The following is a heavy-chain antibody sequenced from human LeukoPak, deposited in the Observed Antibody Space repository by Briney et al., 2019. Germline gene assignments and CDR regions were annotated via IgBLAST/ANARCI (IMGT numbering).Heavy chain of an antibody. V-gene: IGHV1-3*01. CDR1: GYTFTGYY. D-gene: IGHD2-2*01. CDR3: ARDLSSTRSYYYYGMDV. Sequence: APVKVSCKASGYTFTGYYMHWVRQAPGQRLEWMGWINAGNGNTKYSQKFQARVTITRDTSASTAYMDLSSLRSEDTAVYYCARDLSSTRSYYYYGMDVWGQGTTVTVSS. J-gene: IGHJ6*02. CDR2: INAGNGNT.